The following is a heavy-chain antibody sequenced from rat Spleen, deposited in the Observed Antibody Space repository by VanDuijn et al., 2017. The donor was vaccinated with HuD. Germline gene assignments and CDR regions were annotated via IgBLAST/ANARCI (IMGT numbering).Heavy chain of an antibody. D-gene: IGHD3-1*01. V-gene: IGHV4-2*01. J-gene: IGHJ3*01. Sequence: EVKLVESGGGLVQPGRSLKLSCAASGFNFNEYWMGWVRQAPGKGLEWIGEINKDSRTTKYIPSLKDKFTISRDNAQNTLYLQMNKLGSEDTAIDYCARQRGPSWFAYWGQGSLVTVSS. CDR3: ARQRGPSWFAY. CDR1: GFNFNEYW. CDR2: INKDSRTT.